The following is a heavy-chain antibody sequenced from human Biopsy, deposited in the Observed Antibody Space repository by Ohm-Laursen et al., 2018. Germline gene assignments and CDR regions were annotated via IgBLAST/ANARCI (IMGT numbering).Heavy chain of an antibody. J-gene: IGHJ3*01. Sequence: SLRLSCTASGFTFSDYYMSWVRQAPGKGLEWISYITVSGASAYYTDSVKGRFTISRDNAKNSLYLQMNSLRAEDTAVYFCAISNPASNYKWNDQDEALDFWGQGTMVTVSS. V-gene: IGHV3-11*01. CDR1: GFTFSDYY. CDR2: ITVSGASA. CDR3: AISNPASNYKWNDQDEALDF. D-gene: IGHD1-20*01.